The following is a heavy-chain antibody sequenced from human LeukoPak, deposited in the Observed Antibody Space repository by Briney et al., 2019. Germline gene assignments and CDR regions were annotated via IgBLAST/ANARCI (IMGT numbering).Heavy chain of an antibody. CDR1: GFTVSSNY. V-gene: IGHV3-53*01. CDR3: ATGNYYESSGYPFGFDY. Sequence: PRGSLRLSCAASGFTVSSNYMSWVRQAPGKGLEWVSVIYSGGSTYYADSVKGRFTISRDNSKNTLYLQMNGLRAEDTAVYYCATGNYYESSGYPFGFDYWGQGALLTDSS. J-gene: IGHJ4*02. D-gene: IGHD3-22*01. CDR2: IYSGGST.